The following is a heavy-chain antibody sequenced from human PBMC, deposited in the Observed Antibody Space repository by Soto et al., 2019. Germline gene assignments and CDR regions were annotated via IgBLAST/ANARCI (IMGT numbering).Heavy chain of an antibody. V-gene: IGHV3-33*01. CDR3: ARAVAATPFYYYSYGMDV. Sequence: QVQLVESGGGVVQPGRSLRLSCAASGFTFSSYGMHWVRQAPGKGLEWVAVIWYDGSNKYYADSVKGRFTISRDNSKNALYLQMNSLRAEDTAVYYCARAVAATPFYYYSYGMDVWGQGTTVTVSS. CDR1: GFTFSSYG. D-gene: IGHD2-15*01. J-gene: IGHJ6*02. CDR2: IWYDGSNK.